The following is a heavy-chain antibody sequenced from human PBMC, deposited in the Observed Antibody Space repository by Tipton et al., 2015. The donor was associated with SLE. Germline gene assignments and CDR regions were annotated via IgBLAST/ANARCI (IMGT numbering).Heavy chain of an antibody. CDR3: ASSLPLDYYDSSGHGAFDI. CDR2: IYYSGST. D-gene: IGHD3-22*01. Sequence: TLSLTCTVSGGSISSSSYYWGWIRQPPGKGLEWIGSIYYSGSTYYNPSLKSRVTISVDTSKNQFSLKLSSVTAADTAVYYCASSLPLDYYDSSGHGAFDIWGQGTMVTVSS. J-gene: IGHJ3*02. V-gene: IGHV4-39*07. CDR1: GGSISSSSYY.